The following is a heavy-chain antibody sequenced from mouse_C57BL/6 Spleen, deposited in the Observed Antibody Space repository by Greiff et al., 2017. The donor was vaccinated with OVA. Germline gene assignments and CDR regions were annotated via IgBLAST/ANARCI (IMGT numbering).Heavy chain of an antibody. CDR2: ISSGSSTI. Sequence: EVQRVESGGGLVKPGGSLKLSCAASGFTFSDYGMHWVRQAPEKGLEWVAYISSGSSTIYYADTVKGRFTISRDNAKNTLFLQMTSLRSEDTAMYYCARHGYDVNAMDYWGQGTSVTVSS. D-gene: IGHD2-2*01. CDR3: ARHGYDVNAMDY. V-gene: IGHV5-17*01. J-gene: IGHJ4*01. CDR1: GFTFSDYG.